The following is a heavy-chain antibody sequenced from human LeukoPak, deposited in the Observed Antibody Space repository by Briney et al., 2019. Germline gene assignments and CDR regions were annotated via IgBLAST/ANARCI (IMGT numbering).Heavy chain of an antibody. J-gene: IGHJ4*02. Sequence: ASVKVSCKASGYTFTSYVISWVRQAPRQGLEWMGWINAYNGNTNYAQKLQGRVPMTTDTSTSTAYMDLRSLRSDDTAVYYCARPYSSGWDFDYWGQGTLVTVSS. CDR1: GYTFTSYV. D-gene: IGHD6-19*01. CDR2: INAYNGNT. V-gene: IGHV1-18*01. CDR3: ARPYSSGWDFDY.